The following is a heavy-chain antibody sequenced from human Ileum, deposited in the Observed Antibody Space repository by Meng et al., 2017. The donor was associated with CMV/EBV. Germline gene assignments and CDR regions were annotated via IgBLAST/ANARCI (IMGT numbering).Heavy chain of an antibody. CDR3: ARIAWNVPAF. V-gene: IGHV6-1*01. CDR1: GDSVSSSSTA. CDR2: TFYRSKWTN. D-gene: IGHD1-1*01. Sequence: QVQLQQSGPGLVKPSQTLSLTCAISGDSVSSSSTAWNWIRQSPSRGLEWLGRTFYRSKWTNDYAESVRSRITIYPDTSKNQFSLELNSVTPDDTAVYYCARIAWNVPAFWGRGTLVTVSS. J-gene: IGHJ4*02.